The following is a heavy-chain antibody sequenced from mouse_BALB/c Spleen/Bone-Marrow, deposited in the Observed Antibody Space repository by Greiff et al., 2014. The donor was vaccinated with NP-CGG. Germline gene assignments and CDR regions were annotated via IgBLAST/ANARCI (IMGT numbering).Heavy chain of an antibody. J-gene: IGHJ1*01. Sequence: VQLQQSGGGLVQPGGSLRLSCATSGFTFTDYYMSWVRQPPGKALEWLGFIRNKANGYTTEYSASVKGRFTISRDNSQSILYLQMNTLRAKDSATYYCAREGVYYGNPYWYFDVWGAGTTVTVSS. V-gene: IGHV7-3*02. CDR1: GFTFTDYY. CDR2: IRNKANGYTT. CDR3: AREGVYYGNPYWYFDV. D-gene: IGHD2-1*01.